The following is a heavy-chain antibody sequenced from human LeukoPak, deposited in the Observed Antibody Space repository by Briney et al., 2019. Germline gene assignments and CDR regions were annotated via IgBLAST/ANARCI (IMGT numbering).Heavy chain of an antibody. J-gene: IGHJ4*02. Sequence: ASVKVSCKASGYIFTDYYMYWVRQAPGQGLEWMGWINPNSGGTNYAQKFQGRVTMTRDTSISTAYMELSRLRSDDTAVYYCARTVAGTDFDYWGQGTLATVSS. CDR3: ARTVAGTDFDY. D-gene: IGHD6-19*01. CDR2: INPNSGGT. CDR1: GYIFTDYY. V-gene: IGHV1-2*02.